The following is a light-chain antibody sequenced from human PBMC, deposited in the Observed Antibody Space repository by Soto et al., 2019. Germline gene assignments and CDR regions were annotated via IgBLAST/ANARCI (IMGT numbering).Light chain of an antibody. J-gene: IGLJ3*02. CDR2: EVT. Sequence: QSALTQPASVSGSPGQSITISCTGTSSDVGNYNYVSWYQQHPGKPPKLMIYEVTNRPSGVSNRFSGSKSGNTASLTISGLQAEDEADYYCSSYTISSTWVFGGGTKVTVL. CDR1: SSDVGNYNY. V-gene: IGLV2-14*01. CDR3: SSYTISSTWV.